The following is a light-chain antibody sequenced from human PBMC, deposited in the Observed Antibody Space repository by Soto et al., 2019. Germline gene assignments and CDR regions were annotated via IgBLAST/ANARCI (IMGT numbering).Light chain of an antibody. J-gene: IGKJ1*01. CDR2: NAD. CDR1: QDINRW. V-gene: IGKV1-5*01. CDR3: QQFSLYWA. Sequence: DIQMTQSPSTLSASVGARVTITCRASQDINRWLAWYQQKPGKAPKILIYNADTLESGVPSRFSGSGYGTEFILTISSLQPDEFATDDCQQFSLYWAFSQGTKVDIK.